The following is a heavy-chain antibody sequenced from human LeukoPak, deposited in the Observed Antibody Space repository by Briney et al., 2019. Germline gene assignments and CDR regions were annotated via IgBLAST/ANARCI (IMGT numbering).Heavy chain of an antibody. Sequence: GGSLRLSCAASGFTFSSYWMTWVRQAPGKGLEWVSSISSSSSYIYYADSGKVRFTISRDNAKNSLYLQMNSLRAEDTAVYYCARTVLRSLGEFSLRGWFDPWGQGTLVIVSS. CDR1: GFTFSSYW. D-gene: IGHD3-16*01. J-gene: IGHJ5*02. V-gene: IGHV3-21*01. CDR2: ISSSSSYI. CDR3: ARTVLRSLGEFSLRGWFDP.